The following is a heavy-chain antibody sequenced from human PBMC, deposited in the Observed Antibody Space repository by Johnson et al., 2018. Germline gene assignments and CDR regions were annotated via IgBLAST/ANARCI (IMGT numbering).Heavy chain of an antibody. CDR3: AKATDAVFDY. J-gene: IGHJ4*02. CDR1: GFTFSSNW. V-gene: IGHV3-7*01. Sequence: VQLVQSGGGVVQPGRSLRLSCAASGFTFSSNWMSWVRQAPGKGLEWVANITEDGTVKYYAGSVTGRFTISRDNAKNSLYLQMDSLRAEAKAMYYCAKATDAVFDYWGQGTLVTVAS. D-gene: IGHD1-14*01. CDR2: ITEDGTVK.